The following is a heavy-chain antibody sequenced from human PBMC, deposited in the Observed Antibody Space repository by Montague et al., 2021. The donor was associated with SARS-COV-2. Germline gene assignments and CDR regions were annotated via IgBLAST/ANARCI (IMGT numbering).Heavy chain of an antibody. Sequence: SLRLSCAASGFIFSTYTMHWVRQAPGKGLEWVAVISYDGSNKYYADSVKGRFTISRDNSKNTLYLQMNSLRPEDTAVYYCPRGYGGTYFGAFDIWGRGTMVTVSS. CDR3: PRGYGGTYFGAFDI. V-gene: IGHV3-30-3*01. CDR1: GFIFSTYT. J-gene: IGHJ3*02. D-gene: IGHD1-26*01. CDR2: ISYDGSNK.